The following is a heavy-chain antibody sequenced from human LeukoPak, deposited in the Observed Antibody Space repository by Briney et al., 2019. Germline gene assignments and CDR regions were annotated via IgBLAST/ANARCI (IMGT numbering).Heavy chain of an antibody. CDR2: ISGSGGST. J-gene: IGHJ2*01. D-gene: IGHD4-17*01. CDR3: AKGDYGDYSYWYFDL. V-gene: IGHV3-23*01. CDR1: GFTFSRYA. Sequence: GGSLRLSCAASGFTFSRYAMSWVRQAPGKGLEWVSGISGSGGSTYYADSVKGRFTTSRDNSKNTLYLQMNSLRAEDTAVYCCAKGDYGDYSYWYFDLWGRGTLVTVSS.